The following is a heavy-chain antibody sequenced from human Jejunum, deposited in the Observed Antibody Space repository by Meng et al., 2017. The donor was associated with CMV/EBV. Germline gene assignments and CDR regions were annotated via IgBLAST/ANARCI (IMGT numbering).Heavy chain of an antibody. CDR2: ISSSSRYI. Sequence: EVQLVDSGGGVVTPGGSLRLSCIGSGFTFSSYNMNWVRQAPGKGLEWVSSISSSSRYINYADSVKGRFTISRDNAKNSLYLQMNSLRVEDTAIYYCARDIDNWGQGTLVTVAS. J-gene: IGHJ4*02. CDR1: GFTFSSYN. V-gene: IGHV3-21*01. CDR3: ARDIDN.